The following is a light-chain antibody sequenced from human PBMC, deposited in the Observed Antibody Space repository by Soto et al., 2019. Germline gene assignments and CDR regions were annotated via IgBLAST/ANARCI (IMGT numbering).Light chain of an antibody. CDR3: QQYNVYSYT. Sequence: IQMTQSPSTLSASVGDIFTITFRASQSISSWLAWYQQKPGKAPKLLIYDASSLESGVPSRFSGSGSGTEFTLTISSLQPDDFATYYCQQYNVYSYTFGQGTRLEIK. V-gene: IGKV1-5*01. CDR2: DAS. CDR1: QSISSW. J-gene: IGKJ5*01.